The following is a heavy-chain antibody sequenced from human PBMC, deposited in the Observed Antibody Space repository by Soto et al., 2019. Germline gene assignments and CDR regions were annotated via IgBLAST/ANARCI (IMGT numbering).Heavy chain of an antibody. CDR1: GYTFTHCR. V-gene: IGHV1-3*01. Sequence: QVQLVQSGAEVEKPGASVKLSCRASGYTFTHCRIHWIRQAPGQRLEWVGWINGDDGDTHYSQKFQGRLTITRDISASTAYMELSNLRSEDTALYYCAMGQAANDYWGRGTLVTVSS. CDR3: AMGQAANDY. J-gene: IGHJ4*02. D-gene: IGHD6-25*01. CDR2: INGDDGDT.